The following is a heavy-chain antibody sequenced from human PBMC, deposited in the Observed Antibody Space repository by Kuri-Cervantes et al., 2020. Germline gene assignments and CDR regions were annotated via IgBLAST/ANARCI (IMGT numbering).Heavy chain of an antibody. CDR3: AIKGYDSSGDLFDY. V-gene: IGHV4-38-2*01. CDR1: GYSISSGFH. D-gene: IGHD3-22*01. J-gene: IGHJ4*02. Sequence: SQTLSLTCAVFGYSISSGFHWGWIRQPPGKGLEWIGEINHSGSTNYNPSLKSRVTISVDTSKNQFSLKLSSVTAADTAVYYCAIKGYDSSGDLFDYWGQGTLVTVSS. CDR2: INHSGST.